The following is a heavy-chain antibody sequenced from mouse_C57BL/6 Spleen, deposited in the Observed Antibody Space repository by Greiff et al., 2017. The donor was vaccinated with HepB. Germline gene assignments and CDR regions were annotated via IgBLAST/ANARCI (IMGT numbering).Heavy chain of an antibody. J-gene: IGHJ4*01. CDR3: ARSRYGNYVDYAMDY. D-gene: IGHD2-1*01. CDR2: IYPRSGNT. V-gene: IGHV1-81*01. Sequence: LVESGAELARPGASVKLSCKASGYTFTSYGISWVKQRTGQGLEWIGEIYPRSGNTYYNEKFKGKATLTADKSSSTAYMELRSLTSEDSAVYFCARSRYGNYVDYAMDYWGQGTSVTVSS. CDR1: GYTFTSYG.